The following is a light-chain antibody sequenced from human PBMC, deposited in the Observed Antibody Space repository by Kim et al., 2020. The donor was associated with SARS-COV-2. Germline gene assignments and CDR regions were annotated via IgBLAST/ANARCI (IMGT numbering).Light chain of an antibody. V-gene: IGLV2-14*03. Sequence: QSALTQPASVSGSPGQSITISCTGTSNDVGGYNFVSWYQQHPGRAPKLMIFNVNSRPSGVSNRFSGSKSGNTASLTISGIQAEDEADYYCTSFAGTYTRVFGSGTKVTVL. CDR1: SNDVGGYNF. CDR3: TSFAGTYTRV. J-gene: IGLJ1*01. CDR2: NVN.